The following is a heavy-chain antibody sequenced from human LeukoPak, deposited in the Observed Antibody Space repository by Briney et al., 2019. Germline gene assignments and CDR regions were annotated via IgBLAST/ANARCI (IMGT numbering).Heavy chain of an antibody. D-gene: IGHD6-13*01. CDR1: GFTVSSNY. CDR2: IYSGGST. Sequence: GGSLRLSCAASGFTVSSNYISWVRQAPGKGLEWVSVIYSGGSTYYADSVKGRFTISRDNSKNTLYLQMNSLRAEDTAVYYCARVVKQQLVRNWGQGTLVTVSS. J-gene: IGHJ4*02. CDR3: ARVVKQQLVRN. V-gene: IGHV3-66*01.